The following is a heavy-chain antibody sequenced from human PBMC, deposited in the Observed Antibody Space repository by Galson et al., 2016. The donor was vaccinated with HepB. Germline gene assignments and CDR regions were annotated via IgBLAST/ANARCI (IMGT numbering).Heavy chain of an antibody. V-gene: IGHV4-34*01. CDR2: INHSGST. Sequence: SETLSLTCGVYGGSFSGYYWSWIRQPPGKGLEWIGEINHSGSTNYNPSLKSRVTISVDTSKNQFSLRLSSVTAADTAVYYCARPNFGFYGDYGFYYFDYWGQGTLVTVSS. D-gene: IGHD4-17*01. CDR3: ARPNFGFYGDYGFYYFDY. CDR1: GGSFSGYY. J-gene: IGHJ4*02.